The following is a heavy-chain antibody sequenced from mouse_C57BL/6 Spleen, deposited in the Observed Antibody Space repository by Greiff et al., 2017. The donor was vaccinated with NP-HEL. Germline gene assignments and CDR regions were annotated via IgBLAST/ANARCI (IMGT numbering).Heavy chain of an antibody. CDR2: ISYDGSN. Sequence: EVKLLESGPGLVKPSQSLSLTCSVTGYSITSGYYWNWIRQFPGNKLEWMGYISYDGSNNYNPSLKNRISITRDTSKNQFFLKLNSVTTEDTATYYCALYGGNYFDYWGQGTTLTVSS. J-gene: IGHJ2*01. V-gene: IGHV3-6*01. D-gene: IGHD1-1*01. CDR3: ALYGGNYFDY. CDR1: GYSITSGYY.